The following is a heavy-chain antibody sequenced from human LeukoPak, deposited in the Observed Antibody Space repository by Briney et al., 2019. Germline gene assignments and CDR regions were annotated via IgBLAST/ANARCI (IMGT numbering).Heavy chain of an antibody. CDR3: ARVSVGATPIYYYYMDV. Sequence: GESLKISCKGSGYSFTSYWIAWARQMPGKGLEWMGIIYPGDSDTRYSPSFQGQVTISADKSISTAYLQWSSLKASDTAMYYCARVSVGATPIYYYYMDVWGKGTTVTVSS. CDR2: IYPGDSDT. J-gene: IGHJ6*03. V-gene: IGHV5-51*01. D-gene: IGHD1-26*01. CDR1: GYSFTSYW.